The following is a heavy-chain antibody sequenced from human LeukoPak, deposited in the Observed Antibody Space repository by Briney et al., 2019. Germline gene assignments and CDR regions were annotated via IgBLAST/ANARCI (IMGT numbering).Heavy chain of an antibody. CDR2: VRYDGRNQ. D-gene: IGHD5-12*01. CDR3: AKDSNSGYVSVGPDY. CDR1: EFVFSDYG. J-gene: IGHJ4*02. V-gene: IGHV3-30*02. Sequence: PGGSLRLSCQISEFVFSDYGMHWVRQAPGKGLEWVAYVRYDGRNQYYAESVEGRFTISRDNSLNTLYLEMNSLRPEDTGVYSCAKDSNSGYVSVGPDYCRLGTLVTVSS.